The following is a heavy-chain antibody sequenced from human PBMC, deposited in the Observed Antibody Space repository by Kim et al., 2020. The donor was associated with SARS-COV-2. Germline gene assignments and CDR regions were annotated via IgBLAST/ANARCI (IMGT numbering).Heavy chain of an antibody. J-gene: IGHJ4*02. CDR2: IKIKADGGIA. D-gene: IGHD3-16*01. V-gene: IGHV3-15*01. CDR1: GFTFSNAW. CDR3: TATLGY. Sequence: GGSLRLSCAASGFTFSNAWMTWVRQAPGKGLEWVGRIKIKADGGIADYATPVKGRFTISRDDSKNMLFLQMNSLKSEDTAVYYCTATLGYWGQGTLVTVS.